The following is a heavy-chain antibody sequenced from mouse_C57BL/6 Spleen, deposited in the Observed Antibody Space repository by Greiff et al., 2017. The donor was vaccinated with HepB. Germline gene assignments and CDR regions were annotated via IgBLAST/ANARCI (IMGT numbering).Heavy chain of an antibody. D-gene: IGHD1-1*01. Sequence: EVKLVESGGGLVKPGGSLKLSCAASGFTFSSYAMSWVRQTPEKRLEWVATISDGGSYTYYPDNVKGRFTISRDNAKNNLYLQMSHLKSEDTAMYYCARDRTTVGLDYWGQGTTLTVSS. CDR1: GFTFSSYA. J-gene: IGHJ2*01. CDR2: ISDGGSYT. V-gene: IGHV5-4*01. CDR3: ARDRTTVGLDY.